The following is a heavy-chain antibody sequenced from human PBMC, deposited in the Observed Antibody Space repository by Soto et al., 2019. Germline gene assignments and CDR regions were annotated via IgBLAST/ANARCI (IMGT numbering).Heavy chain of an antibody. CDR2: IYYTGST. Sequence: SETLSLTCTVSGDSITNYYRSWIRQPPGKGLEWVGNIYYTGSTNYNPSLKSRVTISIDTSKNQFSLRLSSVTAADTAVYYCARDSRVPTWGQGTLVTVSS. V-gene: IGHV4-59*01. J-gene: IGHJ5*02. CDR1: GDSITNYY. CDR3: ARDSRVPT.